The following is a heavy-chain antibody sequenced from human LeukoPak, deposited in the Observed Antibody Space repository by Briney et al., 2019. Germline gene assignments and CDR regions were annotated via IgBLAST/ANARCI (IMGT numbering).Heavy chain of an antibody. CDR2: ISGYNGNT. J-gene: IGHJ4*02. Sequence: ASVKVSCKASGYIFTSYGISWLRQAPGQGLEWMGWISGYNGNTNYAQKVQGRVTMTTDTSTSTAYLELRSLRSDDTAVYYCARDAYTGDRSRFLEWSTPKIDYWGQGTLVTVSS. D-gene: IGHD3-3*01. CDR3: ARDAYTGDRSRFLEWSTPKIDY. V-gene: IGHV1-18*01. CDR1: GYIFTSYG.